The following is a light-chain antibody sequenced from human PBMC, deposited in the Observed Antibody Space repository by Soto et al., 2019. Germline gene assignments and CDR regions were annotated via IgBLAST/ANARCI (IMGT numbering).Light chain of an antibody. CDR1: SSDVGTYDF. CDR2: DVS. CDR3: CLYAATFYV. V-gene: IGLV2-11*01. J-gene: IGLJ1*01. Sequence: QSALTQPRSVSGSPGQSVTISCTGTSSDVGTYDFVSWYQQHPGKAPRLMIFDVSERPSGVPDRFSGSKSGNTASLTISGLQAEDEADYYCCLYAATFYVFXTGTKATGL.